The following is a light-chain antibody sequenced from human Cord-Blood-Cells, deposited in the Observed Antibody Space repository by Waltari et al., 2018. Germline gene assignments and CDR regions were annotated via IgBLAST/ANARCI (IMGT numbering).Light chain of an antibody. Sequence: EIVMTQSPATLSVSPGERATLSCRVSQSVSSNLAWYQQKPGQVPRLLIYGASTRATGIPARFSGSGSGTEFTLTISSLQSEDFAVYYCQQYNNWPPYTFGQGTKLEIK. CDR2: GAS. V-gene: IGKV3-15*01. J-gene: IGKJ2*01. CDR3: QQYNNWPPYT. CDR1: QSVSSN.